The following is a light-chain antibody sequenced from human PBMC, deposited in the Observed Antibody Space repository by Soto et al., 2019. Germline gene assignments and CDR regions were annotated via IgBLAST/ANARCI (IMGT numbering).Light chain of an antibody. CDR3: QQTFNLPWT. CDR2: TAS. V-gene: IGKV1-39*01. CDR1: ESIGEY. Sequence: DIPMTQSPSSLSASVGDRVTFTCRANESIGEYLNWFQKKPGKAPKLLMYTASSLQSGVPSRFSASGSGTDFTLTISSVDPEDFAAYYCQQTFNLPWTFGQGTTMEIK. J-gene: IGKJ1*01.